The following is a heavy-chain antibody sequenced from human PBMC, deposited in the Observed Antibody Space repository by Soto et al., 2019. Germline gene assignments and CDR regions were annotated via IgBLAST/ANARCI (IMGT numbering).Heavy chain of an antibody. CDR3: ASAGVRDRTRPWSLVDY. J-gene: IGHJ4*02. V-gene: IGHV3-30-3*01. CDR2: ISYDGGNK. CDR1: GFTFSSYA. D-gene: IGHD2-8*01. Sequence: QVQLVASGGGVVQPGRSLRLSCAASGFTFSSYAMHWVSQAPGKGLEWVAVISYDGGNKYYADSVKGRFTISRDNSKNTLYLQMNSLRAEDTAVYYCASAGVRDRTRPWSLVDYWGQGTLVTVSS.